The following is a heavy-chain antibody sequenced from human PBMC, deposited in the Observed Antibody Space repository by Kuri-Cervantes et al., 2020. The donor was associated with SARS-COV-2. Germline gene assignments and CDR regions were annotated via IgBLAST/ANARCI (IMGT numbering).Heavy chain of an antibody. CDR3: ARSGIAARYDAFDI. CDR1: GFTFSSYA. Sequence: GSLRLSCHASGFTFSSYAMHWVRQAPGKGLEWVAVISYDGSNKYYADSVKGRFTISRDNSKNTLYLQMNSLRAEDTAEYYCARSGIAARYDAFDIWGQGTMVTVSS. V-gene: IGHV3-30-3*01. D-gene: IGHD6-6*01. CDR2: ISYDGSNK. J-gene: IGHJ3*02.